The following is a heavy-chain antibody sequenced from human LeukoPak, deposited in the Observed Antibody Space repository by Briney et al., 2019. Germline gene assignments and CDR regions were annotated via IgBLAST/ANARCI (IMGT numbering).Heavy chain of an antibody. D-gene: IGHD3-22*01. V-gene: IGHV1-69*04. CDR3: ARVHYDSSGYYNAAEPAFDI. Sequence: SVKVSCKAFGGTFSSYAISWVRQAPGQGLEWMGRVIPILGIANYAQKFQGRVTITADKSTSTAYMELSSLRSEDTAVYYCARVHYDSSGYYNAAEPAFDIWGQGTMVTVSS. J-gene: IGHJ3*02. CDR1: GGTFSSYA. CDR2: VIPILGIA.